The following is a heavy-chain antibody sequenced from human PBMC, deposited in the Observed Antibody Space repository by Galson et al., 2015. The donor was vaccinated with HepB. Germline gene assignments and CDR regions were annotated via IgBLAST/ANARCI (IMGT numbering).Heavy chain of an antibody. D-gene: IGHD2-2*01. CDR2: IKSKTDGGTT. CDR1: GFTFSNAW. J-gene: IGHJ5*02. CDR3: TTEGSSCSSTSYYGGWFDP. Sequence: SLRLSCAASGFTFSNAWMSWVRQAPGKGLEWVGRIKSKTDGGTTDYAAPVKGRFTISRDDSKNTLYLQMNSLKTEDTAVYYCTTEGSSCSSTSYYGGWFDPWGQGTLVTVSS. V-gene: IGHV3-15*01.